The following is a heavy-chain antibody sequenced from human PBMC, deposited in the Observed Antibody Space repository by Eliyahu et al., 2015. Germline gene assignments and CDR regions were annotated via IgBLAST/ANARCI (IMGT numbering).Heavy chain of an antibody. Sequence: EVQLVESGGDLVQPGRSLXLSCTASGFTFDDYAMHWVRQAPGKGLEWVSGISWNSGSIDYADSVKGRFTISRDNAKNSLYLQMNSLRAEDTALYYCAKGSGAWTNDAFDIWGQGTMVTVSS. J-gene: IGHJ3*02. CDR1: GFTFDDYA. CDR3: AKGSGAWTNDAFDI. D-gene: IGHD2-8*02. V-gene: IGHV3-9*01. CDR2: ISWNSGSI.